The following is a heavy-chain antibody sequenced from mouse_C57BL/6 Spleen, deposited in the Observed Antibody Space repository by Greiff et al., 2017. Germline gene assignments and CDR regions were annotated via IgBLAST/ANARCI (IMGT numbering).Heavy chain of an antibody. Sequence: EVKLMESGGGLVKPGGSLKLSCAASGFTFSDYGMHWVRQAPEKGLEWVAYISSGGSTTYYADTVKGRVTISRDNAKNTLFLQMTSLRSEDTAMYYCAGTTVVANFDYWGQGTTLTVSS. D-gene: IGHD1-1*01. CDR1: GFTFSDYG. V-gene: IGHV5-17*01. CDR3: AGTTVVANFDY. CDR2: ISSGGSTT. J-gene: IGHJ2*01.